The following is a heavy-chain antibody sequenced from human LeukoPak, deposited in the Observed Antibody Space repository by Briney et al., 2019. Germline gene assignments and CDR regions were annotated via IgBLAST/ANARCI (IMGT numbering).Heavy chain of an antibody. D-gene: IGHD3-10*01. Sequence: PGGSPRLSCAASGFTFSSYAMSWVRQAPGKGLEWVSAISGSGGSTYYADSVKGRFTISRDNSKNTLYLQMNSLRAEDTAVYYCAKDPTRVWFGELLAFDYWGQGTLVTVSS. CDR1: GFTFSSYA. CDR3: AKDPTRVWFGELLAFDY. J-gene: IGHJ4*02. V-gene: IGHV3-23*01. CDR2: ISGSGGST.